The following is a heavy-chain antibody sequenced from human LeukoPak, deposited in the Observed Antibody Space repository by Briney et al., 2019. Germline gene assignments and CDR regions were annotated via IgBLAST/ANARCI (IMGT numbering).Heavy chain of an antibody. J-gene: IGHJ5*02. CDR2: IHHSGTI. Sequence: SETLSLTCAVSGGSISSTNWWGWVRQPPGKGLEWIGEIHHSGTINYNPSLKSRITISIDKSKNEISLKLTSVTAADTAVYYCVKALSGSYYENWFDPWGQGTLVTVSS. CDR3: VKALSGSYYENWFDP. V-gene: IGHV4-4*02. D-gene: IGHD3-10*01. CDR1: GGSISSTNW.